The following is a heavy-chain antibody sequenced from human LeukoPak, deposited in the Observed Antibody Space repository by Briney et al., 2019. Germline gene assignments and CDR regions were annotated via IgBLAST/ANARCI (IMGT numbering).Heavy chain of an antibody. D-gene: IGHD3-22*01. CDR3: ARVRGHTYYYDSSGYYFDY. CDR1: GGSMTTYY. CDR2: VYYSGST. Sequence: SETLSLTCTVSGGSMTTYYWIWIRQPPGKGLEWIGYVYYSGSTNYNPSLRSRVTISVDTSKNQFSLKLSSVTAADTAVYYCARVRGHTYYYDSSGYYFDYWGQGTLVTVSS. J-gene: IGHJ4*02. V-gene: IGHV4-59*12.